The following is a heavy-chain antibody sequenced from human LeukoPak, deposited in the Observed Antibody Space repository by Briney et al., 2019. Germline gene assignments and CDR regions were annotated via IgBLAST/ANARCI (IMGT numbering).Heavy chain of an antibody. CDR3: AREGGNFDY. V-gene: IGHV3-21*01. Sequence: XRXSXXXXXVTFSXXSMNWVRQXPGKGLEWVSSISSSSSYIYYADSVKGRFTISRDNAKNSLYLQMNSLRAEDTAVYYCAREGGNFDYWGQGTLVTVSS. CDR2: ISSSSSYI. D-gene: IGHD2-15*01. CDR1: XVTFSXXS. J-gene: IGHJ4*02.